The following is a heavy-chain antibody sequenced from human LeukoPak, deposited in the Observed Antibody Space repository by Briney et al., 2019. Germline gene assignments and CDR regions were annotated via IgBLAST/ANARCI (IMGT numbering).Heavy chain of an antibody. J-gene: IGHJ1*01. D-gene: IGHD3-22*01. Sequence: GGSLRLSCAASGFTFSSYAMSWVRQAPGKGLEWVANIKQDGSEKYYVDSVKGRFTISRDNAKNSLYLQMNSLRAEDTAVYYCATYSSLNRRAFQYWGQGTLLTVSS. V-gene: IGHV3-7*01. CDR2: IKQDGSEK. CDR3: ATYSSLNRRAFQY. CDR1: GFTFSSYA.